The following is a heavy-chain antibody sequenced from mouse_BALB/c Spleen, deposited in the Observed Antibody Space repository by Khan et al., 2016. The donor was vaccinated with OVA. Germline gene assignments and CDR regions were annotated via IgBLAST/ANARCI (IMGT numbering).Heavy chain of an antibody. CDR1: GYSFTGYF. D-gene: IGHD1-1*01. CDR3: ARENGSDFDY. V-gene: IGHV1-20*02. J-gene: IGHJ2*01. CDR2: INPHIGET. Sequence: VQLKESGPEPVKPGASVKISCKASGYSFTGYFMNWVMQSHGKSLEWIGRINPHIGETFYNQRFVGKATLTVDESSSTAHMELRSLASEDSAVYFCARENGSDFDYWGQGTTLTVSS.